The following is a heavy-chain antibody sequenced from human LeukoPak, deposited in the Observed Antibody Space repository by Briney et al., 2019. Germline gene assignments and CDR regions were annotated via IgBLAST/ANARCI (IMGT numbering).Heavy chain of an antibody. J-gene: IGHJ4*02. V-gene: IGHV1-69*05. CDR1: GGTFSSYA. Sequence: SVKVSCKASGGTFSSYAISWVRQAPGQGLEWMGGIIPIFGTANYAQKFQGRVTITTDESTSTAYMELSSLRSEDTAVYYCASKGGITGTTWVLHYWGQGTLVTVSS. CDR2: IIPIFGTA. D-gene: IGHD1-20*01. CDR3: ASKGGITGTTWVLHY.